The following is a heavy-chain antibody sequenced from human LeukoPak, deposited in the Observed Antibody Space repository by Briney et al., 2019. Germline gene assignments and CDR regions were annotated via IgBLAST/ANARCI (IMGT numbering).Heavy chain of an antibody. J-gene: IGHJ5*02. V-gene: IGHV1-2*07. CDR3: ARDLRYSSSWPSGWFDP. CDR2: INPKSGGT. Sequence: ASVKVSCKTSGYTFTGYYMHWVRQTPGQGFEWMGWINPKSGGTSYAHNFQGRVTMTRDTSISTAYMELVRLRYDDAAVYYCARDLRYSSSWPSGWFDPWGQGTQVTVSS. CDR1: GYTFTGYY. D-gene: IGHD2-2*01.